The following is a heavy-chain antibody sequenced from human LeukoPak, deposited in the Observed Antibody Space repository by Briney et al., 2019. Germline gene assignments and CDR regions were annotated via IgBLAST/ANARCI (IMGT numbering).Heavy chain of an antibody. D-gene: IGHD2-15*01. V-gene: IGHV3-53*04. CDR1: GFTVSSNY. J-gene: IGHJ3*02. CDR2: LYGGVST. CDR3: ARGRRSGSLNAFDI. Sequence: GGSLRLSYAASGFTVSSNYVSWVRQAPGKGLEWASVLYGGVSTYYADSVKGRFTISRHNSKNTLYLQMNSLRAEDTAVYYCARGRRSGSLNAFDIWGQGTMVTVSS.